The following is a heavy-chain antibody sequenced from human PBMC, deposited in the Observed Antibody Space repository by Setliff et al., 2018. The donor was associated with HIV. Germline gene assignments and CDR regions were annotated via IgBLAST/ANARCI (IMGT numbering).Heavy chain of an antibody. D-gene: IGHD5-12*01. CDR1: GFTFSTSW. J-gene: IGHJ3*02. CDR2: INADGSST. V-gene: IGHV3-74*01. CDR3: AKSSGYDGKDAFDI. Sequence: PGGSLRLSCAASGFTFSTSWMNWVRQAPGKGLVWVARINADGSSTSYADSVKGRFTISRDNAKNTVYLQMNSLRAEDTAVYYCAKSSGYDGKDAFDIWGQGTMVTVSS.